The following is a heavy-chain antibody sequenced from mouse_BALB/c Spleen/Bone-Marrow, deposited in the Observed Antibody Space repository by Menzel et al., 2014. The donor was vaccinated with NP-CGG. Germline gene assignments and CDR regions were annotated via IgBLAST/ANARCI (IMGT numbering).Heavy chain of an antibody. Sequence: QVQLQQSGAELAEPGASVKMSCKASGYTFTSYWMHWVKQRPGQGLEWIGYINPSTTYSAYNQKFKDKATLTADKSSSTAYMQLSSLTSEDSAVYYCALYYRYDYFDYWGQGTTLTVSS. J-gene: IGHJ2*01. CDR2: INPSTTYS. D-gene: IGHD2-14*01. CDR1: GYTFTSYW. CDR3: ALYYRYDYFDY. V-gene: IGHV1-7*01.